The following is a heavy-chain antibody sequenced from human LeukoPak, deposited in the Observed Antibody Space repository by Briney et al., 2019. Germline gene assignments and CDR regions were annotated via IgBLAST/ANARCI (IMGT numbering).Heavy chain of an antibody. V-gene: IGHV1-2*02. D-gene: IGHD4-23*01. J-gene: IGHJ4*02. CDR2: INPNSGGT. CDR3: ARDRNGGNLGYYFDY. Sequence: ASVKVSCKASGYTFTGYYMHWVRQAPGQGLEWMGWINPNSGGTNHAQKFQGRVTMTRDTSISTAYMELSRLRSDDTAVYYCARDRNGGNLGYYFDYWGQGTLVTVSS. CDR1: GYTFTGYY.